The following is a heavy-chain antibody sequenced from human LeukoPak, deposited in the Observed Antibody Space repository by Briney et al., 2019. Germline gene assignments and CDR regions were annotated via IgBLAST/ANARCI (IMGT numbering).Heavy chain of an antibody. CDR3: ATEQWLDGNAFDI. V-gene: IGHV3-30*02. J-gene: IGHJ3*02. D-gene: IGHD6-19*01. CDR1: GFSFSDYG. CDR2: IRKDGINT. Sequence: PGGSLRLSCAASGFSFSDYGMHWVRQAPGKGLEWVSFIRKDGINTNYVDSVKGRFTISRDNSKNTLFLQMNSLRPEDTAVYYCATEQWLDGNAFDIWGQGTMVTVSS.